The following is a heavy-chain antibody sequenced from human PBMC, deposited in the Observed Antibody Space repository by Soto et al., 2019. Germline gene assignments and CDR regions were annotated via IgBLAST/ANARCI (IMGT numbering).Heavy chain of an antibody. Sequence: QVQLVQSGAEVKKPGSSVKVSCKASGGTFSSFAISWVRQAPGQGLEWMGGIIPIFGTINYAQKFQGRVTITADESTSTAYMEVTTLRFEDTAVYYCARDRDHTYDYWGQGTLVTVSP. V-gene: IGHV1-69*01. J-gene: IGHJ4*02. CDR2: IIPIFGTI. CDR3: ARDRDHTYDY. CDR1: GGTFSSFA.